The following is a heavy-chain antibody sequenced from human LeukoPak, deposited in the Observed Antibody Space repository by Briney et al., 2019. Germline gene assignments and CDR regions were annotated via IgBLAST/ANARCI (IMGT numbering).Heavy chain of an antibody. V-gene: IGHV3-30-3*01. J-gene: IGHJ4*02. CDR3: ARDGDDSSRYVPFYS. CDR2: ISCDGSSK. D-gene: IGHD3-22*01. CDR1: GFTFSSYA. Sequence: GGSLRLSCAASGFTFSSYAMRWVRQAPGKGLEWVAVISCDGSSKYYADAAKGRVTICRENYKNTLSLQMNSLRAEDTAVYYCARDGDDSSRYVPFYSWGQGTVVTVSS.